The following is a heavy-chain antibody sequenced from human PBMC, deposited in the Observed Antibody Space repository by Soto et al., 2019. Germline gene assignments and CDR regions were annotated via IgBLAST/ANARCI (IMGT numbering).Heavy chain of an antibody. J-gene: IGHJ6*02. V-gene: IGHV1-69*12. CDR3: ARDRDARIQLPEVDYYGMAV. D-gene: IGHD5-18*01. CDR2: IIPIFGTA. CDR1: GGTFSSYA. Sequence: QVQLVQSGAEVKKPGSSVKVSCKASGGTFSSYAISWVRQAPGQGLEWMGGIIPIFGTANYAQKFQGRVTITADESTSTAYMELSSLRSEDTAVYYCARDRDARIQLPEVDYYGMAVWGQGTTVTVSS.